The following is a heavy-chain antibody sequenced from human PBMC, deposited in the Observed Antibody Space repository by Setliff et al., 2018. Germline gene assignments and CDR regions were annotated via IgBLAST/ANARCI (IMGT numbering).Heavy chain of an antibody. CDR1: GGSFSGYY. D-gene: IGHD3-10*01. J-gene: IGHJ5*02. Sequence: LSLTCAVYGGSFSGYYWSWIRQPPGKGLEWIGEINHSGSTNYNPSLKSRVTISVDTSKNQFSLKLSSVTAADTAVYYCARVGPYYYGSGSSWGQGTLVTVSS. V-gene: IGHV4-34*01. CDR3: ARVGPYYYGSGSS. CDR2: INHSGST.